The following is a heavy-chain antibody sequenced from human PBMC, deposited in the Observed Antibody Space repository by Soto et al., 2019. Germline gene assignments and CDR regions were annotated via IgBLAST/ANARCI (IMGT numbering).Heavy chain of an antibody. V-gene: IGHV4-31*03. CDR2: IYYSGST. J-gene: IGHJ6*02. CDR1: GGSISSGGYY. Sequence: PSETLSLTCTVSGGSISSGGYYWSWIRQHPGKGLEWIGYIYYSGSTYYNPSLESRVTISVATSKNQFSLKLSSVTAADTAVYYCARVGSSSYYYGMDVWGQGTTVTVSS. D-gene: IGHD6-6*01. CDR3: ARVGSSSYYYGMDV.